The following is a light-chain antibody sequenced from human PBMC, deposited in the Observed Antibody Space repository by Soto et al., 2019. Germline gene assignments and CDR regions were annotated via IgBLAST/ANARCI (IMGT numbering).Light chain of an antibody. J-gene: IGLJ1*01. Sequence: QSVLTQPASVSGSPGQSITMSWTGTSSDIGGYYYVSWYQHHPGKAPKLLIYQVTNRPSRVSNRFSGSKSGNTASLTISGLQADDEADYYCTSYSSSDIFYVFGTGTKVTVL. CDR1: SSDIGGYYY. CDR3: TSYSSSDIFYV. CDR2: QVT. V-gene: IGLV2-14*01.